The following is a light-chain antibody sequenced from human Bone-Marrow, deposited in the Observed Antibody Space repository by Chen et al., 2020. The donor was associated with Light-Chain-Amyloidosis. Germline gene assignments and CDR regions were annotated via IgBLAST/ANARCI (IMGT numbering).Light chain of an antibody. CDR3: CSYAGSSTFVV. V-gene: IGLV2-23*01. J-gene: IGLJ2*01. Sequence: QSALTQPASVSGSPGQSLTISCAGTSSDVGSYNLVSWYQQHPGKAPKLMIYEGRKRPSGVSNRFSGSKSGNTASLTISGLQAEDEADYYCCSYAGSSTFVVFGGGTKLTVL. CDR2: EGR. CDR1: SSDVGSYNL.